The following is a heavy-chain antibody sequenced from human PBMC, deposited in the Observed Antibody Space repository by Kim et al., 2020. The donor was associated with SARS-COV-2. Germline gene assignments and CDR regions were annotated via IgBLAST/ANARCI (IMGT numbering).Heavy chain of an antibody. D-gene: IGHD2-21*02. Sequence: SETLSLTCSVYGDSISSGDYYWSWIRQRPGKGREWIGYIYYTGSTYYIPSLKSRVTMSVDTSKNQFSLTVNSVTAADTAVYSCARSPTTFCGGDCLSWF. CDR1: GDSISSGDYY. CDR2: IYYTGST. V-gene: IGHV4-31*03. J-gene: IGHJ5*01. CDR3: ARSPTTFCGGDCLSWF.